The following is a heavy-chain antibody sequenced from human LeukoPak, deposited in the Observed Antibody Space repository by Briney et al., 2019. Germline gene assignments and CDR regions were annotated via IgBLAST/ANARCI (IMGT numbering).Heavy chain of an antibody. J-gene: IGHJ4*02. CDR2: ISYDGTKK. Sequence: QVQLVESGGGVVQPGRSLRLSCAASGFTFSGYGMHWFRQAPGQGLEWVALISYDGTKKYYADSVKGRFAISSDNSKNTLYLQMNSLRAEDTAVYYCAKEYCSNSVCHSLDYWGQGTLVTVSS. CDR3: AKEYCSNSVCHSLDY. D-gene: IGHD2-8*01. V-gene: IGHV3-30*18. CDR1: GFTFSGYG.